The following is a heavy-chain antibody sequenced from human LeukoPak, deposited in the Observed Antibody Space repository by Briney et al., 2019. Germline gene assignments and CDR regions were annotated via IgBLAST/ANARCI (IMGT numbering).Heavy chain of an antibody. CDR1: GFTFSSYA. CDR3: AKAKWGDYGMDV. V-gene: IGHV3-23*01. CDR2: ISGSGGST. Sequence: SGESLRLSCAASGFTFSSYAMSWVSQAPEKGLEWVSVISGSGGSTYYADSVKGRFTISRDSSKNTLYLQMNSLRVDDTAVYYCAKAKWGDYGMDVWGQGTAVTVSS. J-gene: IGHJ6*02. D-gene: IGHD7-27*01.